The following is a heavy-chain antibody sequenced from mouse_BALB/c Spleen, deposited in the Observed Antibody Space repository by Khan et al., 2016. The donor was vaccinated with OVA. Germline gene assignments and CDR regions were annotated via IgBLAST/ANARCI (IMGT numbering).Heavy chain of an antibody. V-gene: IGHV7-3*02. CDR2: IRNKANGYTT. CDR3: ARDWPTTRWLTTSPRGAMDY. CDR1: GFTFTDYY. J-gene: IGHJ4*01. Sequence: EVELVESGGGLVQPGGSLRLSCATSGFTFTDYYMSWVRQPPGKALEWLGFIRNKANGYTTEYSASVKGRITISRDNSQSNLYLQLNTLRAADSATYYCARDWPTTRWLTTSPRGAMDYWGQGTSVTVSS. D-gene: IGHD6-1*01.